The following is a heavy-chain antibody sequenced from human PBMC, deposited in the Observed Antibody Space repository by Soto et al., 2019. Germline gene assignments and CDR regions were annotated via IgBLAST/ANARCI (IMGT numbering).Heavy chain of an antibody. V-gene: IGHV3-48*03. CDR2: IGTSGTTI. J-gene: IGHJ6*02. D-gene: IGHD4-4*01. Sequence: GGSLRLSCAVSGFTVSSYERNWVRQAPGKGLEWVSYIGTSGTTIYYADSLRGLFTISRDNAKNSLYLQMNSLRAEDTAVYFCARDPAIYSGKFDYGLDVWGRGTTVTVSS. CDR1: GFTVSSYE. CDR3: ARDPAIYSGKFDYGLDV.